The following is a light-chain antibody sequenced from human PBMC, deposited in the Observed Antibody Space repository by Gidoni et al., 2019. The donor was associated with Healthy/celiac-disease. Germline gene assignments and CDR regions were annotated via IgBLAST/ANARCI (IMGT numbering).Light chain of an antibody. CDR3: QQRSNWRGLT. Sequence: EIVLTQSPATLSLSPGERATLSCRASQSVSSYLAWYPQKPGQAPRLLIYDASNRATGIPARFSGSGSGTDFTLTISSLEPEDFAVYYCQQRSNWRGLTFGGGTKVEIK. J-gene: IGKJ4*01. CDR1: QSVSSY. V-gene: IGKV3-11*01. CDR2: DAS.